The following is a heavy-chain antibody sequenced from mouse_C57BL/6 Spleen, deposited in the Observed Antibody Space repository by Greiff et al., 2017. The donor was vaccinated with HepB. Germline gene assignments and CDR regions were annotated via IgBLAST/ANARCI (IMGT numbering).Heavy chain of an antibody. V-gene: IGHV1-22*01. D-gene: IGHD2-4*01. CDR1: GYTFTDYN. CDR3: ARRELLDYDVAWFAY. Sequence: EVKLMESGPELVKPGASVKMSCKASGYTFTDYNMHWVKQSHGKSLEWIGYINPNNGGTSYNQKFKGKATLTVNKSSSTAYMELRSLTSEDSAVYYCARRELLDYDVAWFAYWGQGTLVTVSA. J-gene: IGHJ3*01. CDR2: INPNNGGT.